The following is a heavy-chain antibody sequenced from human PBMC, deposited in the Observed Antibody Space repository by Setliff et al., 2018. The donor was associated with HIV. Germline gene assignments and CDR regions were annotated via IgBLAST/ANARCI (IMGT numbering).Heavy chain of an antibody. V-gene: IGHV3-48*04. D-gene: IGHD1-1*01. CDR3: ARGGVHDAFDI. J-gene: IGHJ3*02. Sequence: GGSLRLSCAASGFTFSSYSMNWVRQAPGKGLEWVSYISSSSSTIYYADSVKGRFTISRDNAKNSPYLQMNSLRAEDTAVYYCARGGVHDAFDIWGQGTMVTVSS. CDR1: GFTFSSYS. CDR2: ISSSSSTI.